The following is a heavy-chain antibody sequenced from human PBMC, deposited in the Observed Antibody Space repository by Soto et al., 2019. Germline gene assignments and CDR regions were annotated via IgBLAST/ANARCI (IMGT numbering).Heavy chain of an antibody. V-gene: IGHV3-21*01. Sequence: PGGSLRLSCAASGFTFSSYSMNWVRQAPGKGLEWVSSISSSSRDIYYADSVRGRFTISRDNAKNSLYLQMNSLRAEDTAVYYCARVLYDILTGPNGFDPWGQGTLVTV. CDR1: GFTFSSYS. J-gene: IGHJ5*02. D-gene: IGHD3-9*01. CDR2: ISSSSRDI. CDR3: ARVLYDILTGPNGFDP.